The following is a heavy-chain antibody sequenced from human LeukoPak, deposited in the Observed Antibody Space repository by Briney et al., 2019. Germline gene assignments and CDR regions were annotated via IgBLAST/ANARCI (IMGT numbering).Heavy chain of an antibody. J-gene: IGHJ4*02. V-gene: IGHV4-4*07. Sequence: SETLSLTCTVSGGAISSYYWSWIRQPAGKGLEWIGRIYNTGTTSYNPSLKSRVTMSIDTSKNQFSLKVTSVTAADTAVYYCARGRYFEYWGQGTLVAVSS. CDR3: ARGRYFEY. CDR1: GGAISSYY. CDR2: IYNTGTT.